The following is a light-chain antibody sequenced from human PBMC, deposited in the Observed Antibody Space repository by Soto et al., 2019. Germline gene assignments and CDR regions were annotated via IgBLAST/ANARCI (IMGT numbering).Light chain of an antibody. CDR3: SSYTSSSTYV. Sequence: QSALTQPAPVSGSPGQPITISCTGTSSDVGGYNYVSWYQQHPGKAPKLLIYEVSNRPSGVSNRFSGSKSGNTASLTISGLHAEDEADYYCSSYTSSSTYVFGTGTKVTVL. CDR2: EVS. CDR1: SSDVGGYNY. V-gene: IGLV2-14*01. J-gene: IGLJ1*01.